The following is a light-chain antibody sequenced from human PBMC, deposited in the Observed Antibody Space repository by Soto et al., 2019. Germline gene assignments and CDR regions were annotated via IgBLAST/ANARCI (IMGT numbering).Light chain of an antibody. J-gene: IGKJ1*01. CDR1: QSISSY. CDR2: AAS. V-gene: IGKV1-39*01. CDR3: QQSYSTPPWT. Sequence: DIQMTQSPSSLSASVGDRVTITCRASQSISSYLNWYQQKPGKAPKLLIYAASSLQSGVPSRLSSSGSGTDFTLNISSLQPEDFATYYCQQSYSTPPWTFGHGTKVEIK.